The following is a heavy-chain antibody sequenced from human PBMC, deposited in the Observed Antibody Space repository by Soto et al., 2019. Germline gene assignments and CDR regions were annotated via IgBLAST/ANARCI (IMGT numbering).Heavy chain of an antibody. D-gene: IGHD2-2*01. V-gene: IGHV1-18*01. Sequence: QVRLVQSGAEVKKPGASVKVSCKASGYTFTSYGISWVRQAPGQGLEWMGWISAYNGNTNYAQKLQGRVTMTTDTSTSTAYMELRSLRSDDTAVYYCARDPPHCSSTSCYYYYMDVWGKGTTVTVSS. CDR2: ISAYNGNT. J-gene: IGHJ6*03. CDR3: ARDPPHCSSTSCYYYYMDV. CDR1: GYTFTSYG.